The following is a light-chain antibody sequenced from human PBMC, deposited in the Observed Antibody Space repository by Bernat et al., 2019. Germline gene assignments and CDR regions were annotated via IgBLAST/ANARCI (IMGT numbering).Light chain of an antibody. CDR3: LHYYSGPLT. CDR2: MAS. V-gene: IGKV1-8*01. J-gene: IGKJ4*01. Sequence: TITCHVSQDIGSWLAWYQQKPGKAPKLLIYMASTLQSGVPSRFSGSGSGTDYPLTISSLPSEDFATYYCLHYYSGPLTFGGGTKVEIK. CDR1: QDIGSW.